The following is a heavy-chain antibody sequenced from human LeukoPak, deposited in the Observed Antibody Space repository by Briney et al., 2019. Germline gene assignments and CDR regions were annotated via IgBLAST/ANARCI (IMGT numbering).Heavy chain of an antibody. D-gene: IGHD3-10*01. CDR2: IWYDGSNK. CDR1: GFTFNTYG. J-gene: IGHJ4*02. Sequence: GGSLRLSCAASGFTFNTYGMHWVRQAPGKGLEWVAVIWYDGSNKYYADSVKGRFTISRDNSSDTLYLQMNSLRAEDTAVYYCARETMVRGVNADYWGQGTLVSVSS. V-gene: IGHV3-33*01. CDR3: ARETMVRGVNADY.